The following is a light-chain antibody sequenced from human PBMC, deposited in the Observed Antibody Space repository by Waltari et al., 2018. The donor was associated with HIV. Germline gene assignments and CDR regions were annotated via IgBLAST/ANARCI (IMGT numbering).Light chain of an antibody. CDR2: DVS. CDR1: SSDIGGYNY. J-gene: IGLJ2*01. Sequence: QSALTQPASVSGSPGQSITISCTGTSSDIGGYNYVSWYQQHPGKAPKLMIYDVSNRPSGDSNRFSGSKAGNTASLTISGLQAGDVAYYYCSSYTTGSKLIFGGGTKLTVL. CDR3: SSYTTGSKLI. V-gene: IGLV2-14*03.